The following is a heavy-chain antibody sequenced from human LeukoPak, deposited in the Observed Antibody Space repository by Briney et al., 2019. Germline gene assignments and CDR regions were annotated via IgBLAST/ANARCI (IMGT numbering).Heavy chain of an antibody. V-gene: IGHV4-4*07. D-gene: IGHD2/OR15-2a*01. CDR3: ARDFYGDDGHHPFDY. Sequence: SETLSLTCSVSGGSISTYYWNWLRQPAGKELERIGRIFASGSTNYHPSLKSRVTISMDKAKNHFSLILKSVTAADTAFYYCARDFYGDDGHHPFDYWGQGILVTVSS. CDR1: GGSISTYY. CDR2: IFASGST. J-gene: IGHJ4*02.